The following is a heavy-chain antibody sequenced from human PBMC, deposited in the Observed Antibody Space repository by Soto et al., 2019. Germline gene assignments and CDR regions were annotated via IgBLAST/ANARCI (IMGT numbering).Heavy chain of an antibody. CDR3: ATEDLFGYYHSSGYYYPTFDF. J-gene: IGHJ4*02. D-gene: IGHD3-22*01. V-gene: IGHV1-69*13. CDR2: IIPIFGTA. Sequence: SVKVSCKASGGTFSSYAISWVRQAPGQGLELMGGIIPIFGTANHAQKFQGRVTITADESTSTAYMELSSLRSEDTAVYYCATEDLFGYYHSSGYYYPTFDFWGQGTLVTVYS. CDR1: GGTFSSYA.